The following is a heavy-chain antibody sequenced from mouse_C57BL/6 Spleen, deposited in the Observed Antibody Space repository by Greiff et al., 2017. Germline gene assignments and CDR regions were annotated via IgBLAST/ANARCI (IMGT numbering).Heavy chain of an antibody. CDR1: GFTFSDYG. V-gene: IGHV5-17*01. CDR3: ARNLLLYYYAMDY. Sequence: EVNVVESGGGLVKPGGSLKLSCAASGFTFSDYGMHWVRQAPEKGLEWVAYISSGSSTIYYADTVKGRFTISRDNAKNTLFLQMTSLRSEDTAMYYCARNLLLYYYAMDYWGQGTSVTVSS. CDR2: ISSGSSTI. J-gene: IGHJ4*01. D-gene: IGHD2-1*01.